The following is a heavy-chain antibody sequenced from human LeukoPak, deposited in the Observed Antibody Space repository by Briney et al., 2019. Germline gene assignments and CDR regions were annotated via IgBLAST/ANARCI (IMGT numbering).Heavy chain of an antibody. CDR3: AKTIVGSNVFDI. J-gene: IGHJ3*02. CDR1: GFTFSSYA. Sequence: PGGSLRLSCAASGFTFSSYAMSWVRQAPGKGLEWVANIKEDGREKYYADSVKGRFTISRDNAKNSLYLQMNSLRGEDTAVYYCAKTIVGSNVFDIWGQGTLVTVSS. V-gene: IGHV3-7*01. D-gene: IGHD1-26*01. CDR2: IKEDGREK.